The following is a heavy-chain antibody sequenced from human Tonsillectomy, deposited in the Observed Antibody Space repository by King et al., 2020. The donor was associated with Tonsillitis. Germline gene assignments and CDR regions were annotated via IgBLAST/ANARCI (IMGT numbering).Heavy chain of an antibody. CDR1: GGSFSGYY. CDR2: INHSGST. V-gene: IGHV4-34*01. CDR3: ARALDYGDYAYYFDY. J-gene: IGHJ4*02. D-gene: IGHD4-17*01. Sequence: VQLQQWGAGLLKPSETLSLTCPVYGGSFSGYYWSWIRQPPGKGLEWIGEINHSGSTNYNPSLKSRVTISVDTSNNQFSLKLSSVTAADTAIYFCARALDYGDYAYYFDYWGQGTLFTASS.